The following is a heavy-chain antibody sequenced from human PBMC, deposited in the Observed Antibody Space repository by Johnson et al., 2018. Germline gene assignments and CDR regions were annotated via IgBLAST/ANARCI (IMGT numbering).Heavy chain of an antibody. V-gene: IGHV3-11*04. CDR3: ARDYSSGWPLDAFDI. J-gene: IGHJ3*02. CDR2: IRSSGSTI. Sequence: QVQLVQSGGGLVKXGGSLRLSCAASGFTFSDYYMSWIRQAPGKGVEWVSYIRSSGSTIYYADSVNGRFTISRDNAKNSLYLQMNSLRAEDTAVYYCARDYSSGWPLDAFDIWGQGTMVTVSS. D-gene: IGHD6-19*01. CDR1: GFTFSDYY.